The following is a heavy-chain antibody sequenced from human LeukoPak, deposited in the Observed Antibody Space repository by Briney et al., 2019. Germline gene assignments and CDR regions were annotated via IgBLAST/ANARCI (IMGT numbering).Heavy chain of an antibody. V-gene: IGHV4-34*01. D-gene: IGHD6-25*01. CDR3: ARGRGGSGWY. CDR2: INHSGST. CDR1: GGSFSGYY. Sequence: PSETLSLTCAVSGGSFSGYYWSWIRQPPGKGLEWIGEINHSGSTNYNPSLKSRVTISVDTSKNQFSLKLSSVTAADTAVYYCARGRGGSGWYWGQGTLVTVSS. J-gene: IGHJ4*02.